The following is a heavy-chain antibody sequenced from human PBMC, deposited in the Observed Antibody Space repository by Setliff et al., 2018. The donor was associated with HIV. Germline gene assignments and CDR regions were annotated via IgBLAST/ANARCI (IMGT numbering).Heavy chain of an antibody. D-gene: IGHD2-8*02. CDR1: GFTVSSNY. CDR3: ASRALKGRHAFSLWSPFDY. J-gene: IGHJ4*02. CDR2: IYSGGDT. Sequence: GGSLRLSCAASGFTVSSNYMSWVRQAPGKGLEWVSVIYSGGDTYYADSVKGRFTISRDHAKNSLYLQMNSLRVEDTAVYYCASRALKGRHAFSLWSPFDYWGQGTLVTVSS. V-gene: IGHV3-66*01.